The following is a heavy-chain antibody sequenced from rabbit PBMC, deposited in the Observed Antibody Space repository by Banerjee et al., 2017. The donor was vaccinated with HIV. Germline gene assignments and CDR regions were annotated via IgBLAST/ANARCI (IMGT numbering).Heavy chain of an antibody. CDR3: ARGFGGGYDGVNYYYGMDL. Sequence: EESGGDLVKPEGSLTLTCTASGFSFSSNYWICWVRQAPGKGLEWIACIYAGSSGSTYYASWAKGRFTISKTSSTTVTLQMTSLTAADTATYFCARGFGGGYDGVNYYYGMDLWGQGTLVTVS. CDR1: GFSFSSNYW. J-gene: IGHJ6*01. V-gene: IGHV1S45*01. D-gene: IGHD4-2*01. CDR2: IYAGSSGST.